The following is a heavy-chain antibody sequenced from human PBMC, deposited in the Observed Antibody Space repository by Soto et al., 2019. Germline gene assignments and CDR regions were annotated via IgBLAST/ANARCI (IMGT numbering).Heavy chain of an antibody. CDR2: IYYSGST. Sequence: PSETLSLTCTVSGGSISSGGYYWSWIRQPPGKGLEWIGYIYYSGSTYYNPSLKSRVTISVDTSKNQFSLKLSSVTAADTAVYYCARDGYSYGSSFDYWGQGTLVTVSS. CDR1: GGSISSGGYY. V-gene: IGHV4-30-4*01. J-gene: IGHJ4*02. D-gene: IGHD5-18*01. CDR3: ARDGYSYGSSFDY.